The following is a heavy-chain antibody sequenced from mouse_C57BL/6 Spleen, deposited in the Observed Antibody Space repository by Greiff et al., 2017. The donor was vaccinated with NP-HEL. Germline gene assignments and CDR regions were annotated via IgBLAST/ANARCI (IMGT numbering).Heavy chain of an antibody. D-gene: IGHD2-2*01. Sequence: DVKLQESGGDLVKPGGSLKLSCAASGFTFSSYGMSWVRQTPDKRLEWVATISSGGSYTYYPDSVKGRFTISRDNAKNTLYLQMSSLKSEDTAMYYCARHGHGLDYWGQGTTLTVSS. J-gene: IGHJ2*01. CDR1: GFTFSSYG. CDR3: ARHGHGLDY. V-gene: IGHV5-6*02. CDR2: ISSGGSYT.